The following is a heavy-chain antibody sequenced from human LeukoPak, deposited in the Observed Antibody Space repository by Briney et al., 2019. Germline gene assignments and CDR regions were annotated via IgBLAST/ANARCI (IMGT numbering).Heavy chain of an antibody. CDR3: ARGGEPLTYDFFDY. D-gene: IGHD3-3*01. J-gene: IGHJ4*02. CDR1: GYTFTDYY. V-gene: IGHV1-2*02. Sequence: ASVEVSCKASGYTFTDYYLHWVRQAPGQGLEWMGWINPNSGGTNYAQKFQGRVTMTRDTSISTAYMELSRLRSDDTAVYYCARGGEPLTYDFFDYWGQGTLVTVSS. CDR2: INPNSGGT.